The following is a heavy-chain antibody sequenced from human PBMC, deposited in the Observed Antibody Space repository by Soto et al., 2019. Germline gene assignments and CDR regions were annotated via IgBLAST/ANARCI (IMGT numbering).Heavy chain of an antibody. D-gene: IGHD3-16*01. V-gene: IGHV3-23*01. CDR3: AKHKGSRYAIDF. CDR1: GFTFSTSA. Sequence: EVHLLESGGDLVQPGGSLRLSCAGTGFTFSTSAMTWVRQAPGRGLEWVSHISLDYSTYYADFVKGRFTVSRDNSKNTLHLQISSLRAEDTAVYYCAKHKGSRYAIDFWGQGTLVTVSP. J-gene: IGHJ4*02. CDR2: ISLDYST.